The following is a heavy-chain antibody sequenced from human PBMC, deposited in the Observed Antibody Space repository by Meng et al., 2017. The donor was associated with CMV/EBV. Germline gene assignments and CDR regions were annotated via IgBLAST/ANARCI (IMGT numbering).Heavy chain of an antibody. CDR3: ARELEPSYGMDV. CDR2: IYYSGST. CDR1: GGPISSYY. D-gene: IGHD1-1*01. J-gene: IGHJ6*02. Sequence: SETLSLTCTVSGGPISSYYWSWIRQPPGKGLEWIGYIYYSGSTNYNPSLKSRVTISVDTSKNQFSLKLSSVTAADTAVYYCARELEPSYGMDVWGQGTTVTVSS. V-gene: IGHV4-59*01.